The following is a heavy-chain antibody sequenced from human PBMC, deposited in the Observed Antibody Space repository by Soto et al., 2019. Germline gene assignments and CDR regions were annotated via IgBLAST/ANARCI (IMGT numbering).Heavy chain of an antibody. D-gene: IGHD3-10*01. V-gene: IGHV1-46*01. CDR1: GYTFVSYY. CDR2: IDPSGGRT. CDR3: ARDASRGYFDY. J-gene: IGHJ4*02. Sequence: QVHLVQSGAEVKKPGASVKVSCKTSGYTFVSYYIQWVRQAPGQGLEWMGVIDPSGGRTTYAQKFQXXVTMTREMSTGTVYMELSSLLSEDTAVYFCARDASRGYFDYWGQGTLVTVSS.